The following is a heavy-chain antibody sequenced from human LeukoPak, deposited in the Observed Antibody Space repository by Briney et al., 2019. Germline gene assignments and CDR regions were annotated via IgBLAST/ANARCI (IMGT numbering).Heavy chain of an antibody. CDR3: ARFARLHMSRYDDY. V-gene: IGHV4-31*03. D-gene: IGHD5-18*01. Sequence: SETLSLTCTVSGGSISSGGYYWSWIRQHPGKGLEWIGYIYYSGSTYYNPSLKSRVTISGDTSKNQFSLKLSSVTAADTAVYYCARFARLHMSRYDDYWGQGTLVTVSS. J-gene: IGHJ4*02. CDR1: GGSISSGGYY. CDR2: IYYSGST.